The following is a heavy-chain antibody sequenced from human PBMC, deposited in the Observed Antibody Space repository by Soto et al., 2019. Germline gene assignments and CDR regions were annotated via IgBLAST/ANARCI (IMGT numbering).Heavy chain of an antibody. Sequence: GGSLRLSCAASGFTVSSNYMSWVRQAPGKGLEWVSVIYSGGSTYYADSVKGRFTISRDNSKNTLYLQMNSLRAEDTAVYYCARGSYDFWSGYYLRGFDYWGQGTLVTVSS. CDR3: ARGSYDFWSGYYLRGFDY. J-gene: IGHJ4*02. D-gene: IGHD3-3*01. CDR2: IYSGGST. V-gene: IGHV3-66*01. CDR1: GFTVSSNY.